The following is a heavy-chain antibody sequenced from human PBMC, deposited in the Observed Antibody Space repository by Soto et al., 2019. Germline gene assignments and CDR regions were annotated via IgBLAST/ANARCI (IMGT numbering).Heavy chain of an antibody. CDR2: IRGDGGQT. D-gene: IGHD3-9*01. CDR3: ARDVGLDSDDFFAY. J-gene: IGHJ4*02. CDR1: GFTFTSYG. V-gene: IGHV3-23*01. Sequence: LRLSCTASGFTFTSYGMGWVRQAPGKGLQWVSTIRGDGGQTHYTDSVKGRFSISRDNSKNTVYLQMDSLRAEDTAMYFCARDVGLDSDDFFAYWGQGTQVTVSS.